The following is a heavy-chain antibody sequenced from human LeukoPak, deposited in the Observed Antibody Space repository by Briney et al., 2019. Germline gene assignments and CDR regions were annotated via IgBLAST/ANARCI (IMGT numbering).Heavy chain of an antibody. Sequence: GGSLRLSCAASGFTFDDYAMHWVRQAPGKGLEWVSGISWNSGSIGYADSVKGQFTISRDNAKNSLYLQMNSLRAEDTALYYCAKDIAARGVLDYWGQGTLVTVSS. V-gene: IGHV3-9*01. J-gene: IGHJ4*02. CDR2: ISWNSGSI. CDR3: AKDIAARGVLDY. CDR1: GFTFDDYA. D-gene: IGHD2-8*02.